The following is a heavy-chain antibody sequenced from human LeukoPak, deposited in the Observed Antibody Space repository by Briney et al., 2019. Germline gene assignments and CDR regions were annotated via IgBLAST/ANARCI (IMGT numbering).Heavy chain of an antibody. CDR3: AREGRGYGGKDY. Sequence: GGSLRLSCVASGFTFSSHWMTWVRQAPGKGLEWVANIKQGGSEEHYLGSVKGRFTISRDDAKNSLFLQTSSLSADDTAVYYCAREGRGYGGKDYWGQGTRVTVSS. J-gene: IGHJ4*02. CDR1: GFTFSSHW. V-gene: IGHV3-7*05. CDR2: IKQGGSEE. D-gene: IGHD4-23*01.